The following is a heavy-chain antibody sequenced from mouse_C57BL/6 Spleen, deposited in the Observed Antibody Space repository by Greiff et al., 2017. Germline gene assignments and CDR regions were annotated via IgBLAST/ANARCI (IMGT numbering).Heavy chain of an antibody. J-gene: IGHJ3*01. Sequence: EVQVVESGGGLVKPGGSLKLSCAASGFTFSSYAMSWVRQTPEKRLEWVATISDGGSYTYYPDNVKGRFTISRDNAKNNLYLQMSHLKSEDTAMYYCAREGVLGRFAYWGQGTLVTVSA. CDR2: ISDGGSYT. CDR3: AREGVLGRFAY. D-gene: IGHD4-1*01. CDR1: GFTFSSYA. V-gene: IGHV5-4*01.